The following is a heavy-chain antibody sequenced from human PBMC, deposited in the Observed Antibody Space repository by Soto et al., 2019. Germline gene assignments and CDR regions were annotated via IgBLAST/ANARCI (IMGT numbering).Heavy chain of an antibody. CDR1: GGCLSSSNYY. V-gene: IGHV4-39*01. CDR3: ARLQNWFDP. Sequence: SETVSGTCAVSGGCLSSSNYYWGWIRQPPGKGLEWIGSIYYSGSTYYNPSLKSRVTISVDTSKNQFSLQLSSVTAADTAVYYCARLQNWFDPWGQGTLVTVSS. CDR2: IYYSGST. J-gene: IGHJ5*02.